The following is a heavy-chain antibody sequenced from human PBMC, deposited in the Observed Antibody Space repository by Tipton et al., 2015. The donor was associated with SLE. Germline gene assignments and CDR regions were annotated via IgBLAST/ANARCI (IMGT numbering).Heavy chain of an antibody. CDR2: IIPIFGTA. V-gene: IGHV1-69*18. CDR1: GGTFSSYA. J-gene: IGHJ4*02. Sequence: QLVQSGAEVKKPGSSVKVSCKDSGGTFSSYAISWVRQAPGQGLEWMGRIIPIFGTANYAQKFQGRVTITADESTSTAYMELSSLGSEDTAVYYGASMRSSGWYPRYWGQGTLVTVSS. D-gene: IGHD6-19*01. CDR3: ASMRSSGWYPRY.